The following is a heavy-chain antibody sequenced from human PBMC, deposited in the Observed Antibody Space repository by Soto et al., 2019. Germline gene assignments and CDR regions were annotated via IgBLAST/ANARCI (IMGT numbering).Heavy chain of an antibody. V-gene: IGHV1-18*01. Sequence: ASVKVSCKASGGTFSSYAISWVRQAPGQGLEWMGWISAYNGNTNYAQKLQGRVTMTTDTSTSTAYMELRSLRSDDTAVYYCARDPYYDFWSGYPPRIAAPTYYGMDVWGQGTTVIVSS. CDR3: ARDPYYDFWSGYPPRIAAPTYYGMDV. D-gene: IGHD3-3*01. CDR1: GGTFSSYA. CDR2: ISAYNGNT. J-gene: IGHJ6*02.